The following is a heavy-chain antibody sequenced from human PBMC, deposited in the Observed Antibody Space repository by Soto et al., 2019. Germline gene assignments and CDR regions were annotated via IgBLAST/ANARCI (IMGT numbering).Heavy chain of an antibody. CDR2: IYYSGST. D-gene: IGHD5-12*01. CDR1: GGSISSGGYY. V-gene: IGHV4-31*03. Sequence: SETLSLTCTVSGGSISSGGYYWSWIRQHPGKGLEWIGYIYYSGSTYYNPSLKSRVTISVDTSKNQFSLKLSSVTAADTAMYYCARRAWLQPYWYFDLWGRGTLVTVSS. CDR3: ARRAWLQPYWYFDL. J-gene: IGHJ2*01.